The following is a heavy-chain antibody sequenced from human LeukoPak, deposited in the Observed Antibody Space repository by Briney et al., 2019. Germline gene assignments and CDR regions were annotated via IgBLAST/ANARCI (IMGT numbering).Heavy chain of an antibody. D-gene: IGHD2-2*02. CDR3: ARYTNREFDF. CDR1: GGSISSYF. J-gene: IGHJ4*02. CDR2: MYHSGST. Sequence: SETLSLTCTVSGGSISSYFWSWIRQPPGKGLQWIGYMYHSGSTYYNPSLKSRVTISIDPSKNQFSLKLTSVTAADTAVYYCARYTNREFDFWGQGTLVTVSS. V-gene: IGHV4-59*01.